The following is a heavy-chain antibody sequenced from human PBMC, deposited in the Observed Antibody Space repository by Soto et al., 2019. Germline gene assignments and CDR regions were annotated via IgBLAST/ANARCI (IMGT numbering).Heavy chain of an antibody. CDR3: ARGGIH. J-gene: IGHJ4*02. CDR2: VSGSGTT. D-gene: IGHD6-13*01. V-gene: IGHV3-48*03. CDR1: GYTFNSHE. Sequence: GGSLRLSCVASGYTFNSHEMNWIRQTPGKRLEWISSVSGSGTTKYADSVKGRFTISRDNAHKSIYLQMNSLRVEDTGVYYCARGGIHWGQGALVTVSS.